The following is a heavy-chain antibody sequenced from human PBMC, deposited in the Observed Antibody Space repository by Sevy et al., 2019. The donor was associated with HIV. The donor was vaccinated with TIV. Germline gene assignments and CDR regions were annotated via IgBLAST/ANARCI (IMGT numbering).Heavy chain of an antibody. J-gene: IGHJ6*02. CDR3: AREPLRMGYDFWSGRSGNGMDV. CDR1: GFTFSSYW. V-gene: IGHV3-7*01. D-gene: IGHD3-3*01. CDR2: IKQDGSEK. Sequence: GGSLRLSCAASGFTFSSYWMSWVRQAPGKGLEWVANIKQDGSEKYYVDSVKGRFTISRDNAKNSLYLQMNSLRAEDTAVYYCAREPLRMGYDFWSGRSGNGMDVWGQGTTVTVSS.